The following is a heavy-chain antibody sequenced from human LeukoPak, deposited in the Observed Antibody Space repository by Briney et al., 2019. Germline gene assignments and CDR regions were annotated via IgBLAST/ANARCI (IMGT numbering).Heavy chain of an antibody. CDR2: IDYSGST. D-gene: IGHD3-10*01. CDR3: ARGGYYGSGNDFRFDP. V-gene: IGHV4-59*13. Sequence: SETLSLTCTVSGGSISSYYSSWIRQPPGKGLEWIGYIDYSGSTNYNPSLKSRVTISVDTSKNQFSLKLTSVTAADTAVYFCARGGYYGSGNDFRFDPWGQGTLVTVSS. J-gene: IGHJ5*02. CDR1: GGSISSYY.